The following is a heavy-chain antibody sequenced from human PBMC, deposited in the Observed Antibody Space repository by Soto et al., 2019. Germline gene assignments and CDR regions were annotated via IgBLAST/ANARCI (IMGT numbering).Heavy chain of an antibody. Sequence: QVQLVQSGAEVRKTGSSVKVSCRAYGVTFTTHEFSWVRQAPGQGPEWMGGITPIFGTTKYAPKFQSRVTLTEDESTSTVYMELRSMRSDDTAVYYCARDQYSHGSGTYYVTGWDHWGQGTLVTVSS. J-gene: IGHJ4*02. V-gene: IGHV1-69*01. D-gene: IGHD3-10*01. CDR1: GVTFTTHE. CDR3: ARDQYSHGSGTYYVTGWDH. CDR2: ITPIFGTT.